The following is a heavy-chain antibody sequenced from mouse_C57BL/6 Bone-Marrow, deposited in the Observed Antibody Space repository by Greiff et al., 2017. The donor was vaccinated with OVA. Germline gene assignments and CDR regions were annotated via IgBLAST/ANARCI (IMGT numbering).Heavy chain of an antibody. CDR2: IYPRDGST. D-gene: IGHD1-1*01. Sequence: QVQLKESDAELVKPGASVKISCKVSGYTFTDHTIHWMKQRPEQGLEWIGYIYPRDGSTKYNEKFKGKATLTADKSSSTAYMQLNSLTSEDSAVYFCAKYWSITTVVAPYFDYWGQGTTLTVSS. CDR3: AKYWSITTVVAPYFDY. CDR1: GYTFTDHT. V-gene: IGHV1-78*01. J-gene: IGHJ2*01.